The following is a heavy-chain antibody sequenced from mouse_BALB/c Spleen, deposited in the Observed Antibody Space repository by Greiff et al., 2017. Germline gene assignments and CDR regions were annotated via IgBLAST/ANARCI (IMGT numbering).Heavy chain of an antibody. CDR3: ARGYDGYYYAMDY. CDR2: IWAGGST. Sequence: QVHVKQSGPGLVAPSQSLSITCTVSGFSLTSYGVHWVRQPPGKGLEWLGVIWAGGSTNYYSALMSRLSISKDNSKSQVFLKMNSLQTDDTAMYYCARGYDGYYYAMDYWGQGTSVTVSS. J-gene: IGHJ4*01. D-gene: IGHD2-3*01. V-gene: IGHV2-9*02. CDR1: GFSLTSYG.